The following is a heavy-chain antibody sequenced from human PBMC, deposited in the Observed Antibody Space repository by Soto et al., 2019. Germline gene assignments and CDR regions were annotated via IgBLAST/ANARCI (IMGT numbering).Heavy chain of an antibody. J-gene: IGHJ4*02. CDR1: AGSISSYY. CDR3: ARRYGYSFDY. D-gene: IGHD1-1*01. CDR2: IYYSGST. V-gene: IGHV4-59*08. Sequence: PSETLSLTCTVSAGSISSYYWSWIRQPPGRGLEWIGYIYYSGSTNYNPFLKSRVTISVDTSKNQFSLKLSSVTAADTAVYYCARRYGYSFDYWGQGTLVTVSS.